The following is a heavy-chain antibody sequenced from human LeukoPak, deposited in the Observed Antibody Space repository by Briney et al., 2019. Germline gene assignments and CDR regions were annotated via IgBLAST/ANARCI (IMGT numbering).Heavy chain of an antibody. V-gene: IGHV4-4*07. CDR1: GGSISSYY. D-gene: IGHD3-10*01. Sequence: SETLSLTCTVSGGSISSYYWSWIRQPAGKGLEWVGRFYTTGSPNYNPSLKSRVTMSVDTSKNQFSLKLSSVTAADTAVYYCVRGGMVRGVIYDYWGQGTLVTVSS. CDR2: FYTTGSP. CDR3: VRGGMVRGVIYDY. J-gene: IGHJ4*02.